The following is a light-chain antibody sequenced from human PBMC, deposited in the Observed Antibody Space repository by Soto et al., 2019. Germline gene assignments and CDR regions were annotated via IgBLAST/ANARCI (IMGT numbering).Light chain of an antibody. CDR2: GAS. CDR1: QSVSSSY. J-gene: IGKJ5*01. V-gene: IGKV3-20*01. CDR3: QHYGSSPPVT. Sequence: EIVLTQSPGTLSLSPGKRATLSCRASQSVSSSYLAWYQQKPGQAPRLLIYGASGRATGIPDRFSGSGSGTDFTLTISRLEPEDFAVYSCQHYGSSPPVTFGQGTRLEIK.